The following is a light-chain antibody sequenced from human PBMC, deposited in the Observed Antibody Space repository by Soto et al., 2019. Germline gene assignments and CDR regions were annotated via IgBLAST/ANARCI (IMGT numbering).Light chain of an antibody. J-gene: IGLJ1*01. CDR2: AND. V-gene: IGLV1-40*01. CDR3: QSYDSSLSTGFV. CDR1: SSNIGAGYD. Sequence: QSVLTQPPSVSGAPGQGVSISCTGSSSNIGAGYDVHWYQQFPGKAPTLLIYANDNRPSGVPDRFSGSKSGTSASLAITGLRAEDEADYYCQSYDSSLSTGFVFGTGTKVTVL.